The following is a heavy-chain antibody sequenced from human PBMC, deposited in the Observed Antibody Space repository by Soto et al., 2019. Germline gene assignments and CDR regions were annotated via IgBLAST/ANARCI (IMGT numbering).Heavy chain of an antibody. CDR1: GFTFSDYY. J-gene: IGHJ5*02. D-gene: IGHD3-22*01. Sequence: QVQLVESGGGLGKPGGSLRLSCAASGFTFSDYYMSWIRQAPGKGLEWLSYISGSSDNTNYADSVKGRFTISRDNAKKSLYLEMNSLRAEDTAVYYCATITMMTWGQGTLVTVSS. CDR2: ISGSSDNT. V-gene: IGHV3-11*06. CDR3: ATITMMT.